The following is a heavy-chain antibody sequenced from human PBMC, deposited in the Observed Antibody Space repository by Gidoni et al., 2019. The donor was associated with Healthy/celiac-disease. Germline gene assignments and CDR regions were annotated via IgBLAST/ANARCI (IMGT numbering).Heavy chain of an antibody. V-gene: IGHV3-23*01. J-gene: IGHJ6*02. CDR3: AKAHPFVVPAAIHYYYYGMDV. CDR2: ISGSGGST. D-gene: IGHD2-2*01. Sequence: EVQLLASGGGLVQPGVSLRLSCAASGFTFSSYAMSWFRQAPGKGLEWVSAISGSGGSTYYADSVKGRFTISRDNSKNTLYLQMNSLRAEDTAVYYCAKAHPFVVPAAIHYYYYGMDVWGQGTTVTVSS. CDR1: GFTFSSYA.